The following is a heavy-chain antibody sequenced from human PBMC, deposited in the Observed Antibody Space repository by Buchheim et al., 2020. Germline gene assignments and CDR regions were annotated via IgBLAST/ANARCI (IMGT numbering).Heavy chain of an antibody. D-gene: IGHD5-24*01. J-gene: IGHJ4*02. CDR3: ARAGRDGYNFLDY. CDR2: INHSGST. V-gene: IGHV4-34*01. Sequence: QVRLQQWGAGLLKPSETLSLTCAVYGGSFSGYYWSWIRQPPGKGLEWIGEINHSGSTNYNPSLKSRVTISVDTSKNQFSLKLSSVTAADTAVYYCARAGRDGYNFLDYWGQGTL. CDR1: GGSFSGYY.